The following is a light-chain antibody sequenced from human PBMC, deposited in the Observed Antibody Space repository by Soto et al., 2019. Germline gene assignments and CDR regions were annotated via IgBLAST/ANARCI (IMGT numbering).Light chain of an antibody. CDR1: QSVSSY. CDR2: DAS. J-gene: IGKJ5*01. V-gene: IGKV3-11*01. CDR3: QQRSNWPFT. Sequence: EIVLTQSPATLSLSPGERATLSCRASQSVSSYLAWFQQKPGQAPRLLIYDASNRATGIPARFSGSGSGTDVTLTISSLEAEDFAVDYGQQRSNWPFTFGQGTRLEIK.